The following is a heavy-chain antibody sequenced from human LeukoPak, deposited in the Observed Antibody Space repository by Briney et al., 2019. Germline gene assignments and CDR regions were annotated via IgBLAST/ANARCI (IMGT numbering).Heavy chain of an antibody. CDR1: GYSFTSYW. CDR2: IYPSNSDL. V-gene: IGHV5-51*01. CDR3: ARRKERGLFDP. Sequence: GESLKISCKGSGYSFTSYWIGWVRQMPGKGLEWMGIIYPSNSDLRYSPSFEGQVTISVDKSISTAYPQWSSLKASDTAMYYCARRKERGLFDPWGQGTLVTVSS. J-gene: IGHJ5*02.